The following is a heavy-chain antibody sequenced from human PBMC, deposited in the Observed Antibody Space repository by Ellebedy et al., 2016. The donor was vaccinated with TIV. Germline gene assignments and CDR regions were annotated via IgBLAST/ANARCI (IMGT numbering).Heavy chain of an antibody. CDR1: GFTFDDNA. V-gene: IGHV3-9*01. CDR2: ISWNSDTI. CDR3: VRGKMSKNKWRWTFDI. D-gene: IGHD2-15*01. J-gene: IGHJ3*02. Sequence: PGGSLRLSCAASGFTFDDNAMHWVRQAPGKGLEWVSGISWNSDTIAYADSVRGRFTISRDNAKNSLYLQMNGMRAEDTAVYYCVRGKMSKNKWRWTFDIWGQGTMVTVSS.